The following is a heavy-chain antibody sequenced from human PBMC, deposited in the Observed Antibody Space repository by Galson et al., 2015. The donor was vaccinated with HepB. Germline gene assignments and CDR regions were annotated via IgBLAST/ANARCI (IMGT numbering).Heavy chain of an antibody. D-gene: IGHD2-21*02. Sequence: SLRLSCAASGFTFSNYGIHWVRQAPGKGLEWVAGISYDGSIKAYADSVKGRFSISRDNSKNTVYLQLNSLSGEDTAVYYCAKDPASFCGGDCHSHNFEYWGQGTLVTVSS. J-gene: IGHJ4*02. CDR2: ISYDGSIK. CDR1: GFTFSNYG. V-gene: IGHV3-30*18. CDR3: AKDPASFCGGDCHSHNFEY.